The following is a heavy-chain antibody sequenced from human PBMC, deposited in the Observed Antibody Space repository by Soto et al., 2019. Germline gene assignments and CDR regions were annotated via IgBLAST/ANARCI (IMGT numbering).Heavy chain of an antibody. CDR1: GFTFSSYA. Sequence: EVQLLESGGGLVQPGESRRLSCAASGFTFSSYAMSWARQAPGKGLEWVSSIGVSSDAYYADSVKGRFTISRDNSRNTLYLQMNILRAEDTALYYCAKNYFFDSLGQGTLVTVSS. V-gene: IGHV3-23*01. CDR2: IGVSSDA. CDR3: AKNYFFDS. J-gene: IGHJ4*02.